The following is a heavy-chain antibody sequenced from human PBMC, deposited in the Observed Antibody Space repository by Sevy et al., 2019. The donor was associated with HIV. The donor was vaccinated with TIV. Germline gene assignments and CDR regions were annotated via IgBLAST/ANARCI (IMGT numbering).Heavy chain of an antibody. Sequence: ASVKVSCKASGYTFSQYALNWVRQAPGQGPEWMGWINTNTGNPTYAQGFTGRFVFSLDTSVNTAYLQISNLKAEDTAVDFCAGDGGVGGVYSGSVYYFDYWGQGTLVTVSS. D-gene: IGHD1-26*01. CDR1: GYTFSQYA. CDR2: INTNTGNP. V-gene: IGHV7-4-1*02. J-gene: IGHJ4*02. CDR3: AGDGGVGGVYSGSVYYFDY.